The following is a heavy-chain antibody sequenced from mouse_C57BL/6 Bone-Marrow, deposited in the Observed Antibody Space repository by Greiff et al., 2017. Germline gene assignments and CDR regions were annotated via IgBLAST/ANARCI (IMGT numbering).Heavy chain of an antibody. CDR3: TRDVRITTVAYYFDY. CDR1: GFTFSSYA. D-gene: IGHD1-1*01. Sequence: EVMLVESGEGLVKPGGSLKLSCAASGFTFSSYAMSWVRQTPEKRLEWVAYISSGGDYIYYADTVKGRFTISRDNARNTLYLQMSSLKSEDTAMYYCTRDVRITTVAYYFDYWGQGTTLTVSS. CDR2: ISSGGDYI. V-gene: IGHV5-9-1*02. J-gene: IGHJ2*01.